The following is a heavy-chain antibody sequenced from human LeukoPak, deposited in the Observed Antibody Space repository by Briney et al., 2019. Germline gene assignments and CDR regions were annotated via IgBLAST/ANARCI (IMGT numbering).Heavy chain of an antibody. V-gene: IGHV3-48*01. Sequence: GGSLRLSCAASGFTLSSYSMNWVRQAPGKGLEWVSYISSRSFSIYYADSVKGRFTISRDNAKNSLYLQMNSLRAEDTAVYYCARAGGRYCSSTSCYFYFQHWGQGTLVTVSS. J-gene: IGHJ1*01. CDR3: ARAGGRYCSSTSCYFYFQH. CDR2: ISSRSFSI. D-gene: IGHD2-2*01. CDR1: GFTLSSYS.